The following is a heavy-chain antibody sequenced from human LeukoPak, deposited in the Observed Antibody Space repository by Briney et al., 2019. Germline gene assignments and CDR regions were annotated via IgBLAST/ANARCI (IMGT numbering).Heavy chain of an antibody. CDR1: GGSITSTNY. D-gene: IGHD2/OR15-2a*01. J-gene: IGHJ3*02. Sequence: PSETLSLTCGVSGGSITSTNYWSWVRQPPGQGLEWIGSIYYSGRTYYNPSLKSRVTISVDTSKSQFSLKLSSVTAADTAVYYCARHNKAFDIWGQGTMVTVSS. CDR3: ARHNKAFDI. V-gene: IGHV4-39*01. CDR2: IYYSGRT.